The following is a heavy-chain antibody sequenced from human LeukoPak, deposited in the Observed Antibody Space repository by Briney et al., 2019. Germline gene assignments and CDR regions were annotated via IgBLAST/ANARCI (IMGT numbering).Heavy chain of an antibody. D-gene: IGHD3-22*01. CDR1: GFTFDDYA. V-gene: IGHV3-9*01. CDR3: AKESYYYDSSGYYYFDY. CDR2: ISWNSGSI. J-gene: IGHJ4*02. Sequence: GRSLRLSCAASGFTFDDYAMHWVRQAPGKGLEWVSGISWNSGSIGYADSVKGRFTISRDKAKNSLYLQMNSLRAEDTALYYCAKESYYYDSSGYYYFDYWGQGTLVTVSS.